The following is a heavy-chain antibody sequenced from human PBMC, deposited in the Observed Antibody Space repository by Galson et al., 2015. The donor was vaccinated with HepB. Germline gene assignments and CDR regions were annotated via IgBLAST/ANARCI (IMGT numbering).Heavy chain of an antibody. V-gene: IGHV1-18*01. CDR1: GYTFTLYG. D-gene: IGHD3-22*01. CDR2: IGAYNGNT. J-gene: IGHJ4*02. CDR3: ARDQGSSGYLYDLSYDY. Sequence: SVKVSCKVSGYTFTLYGITWIRQAPGQGLEWMGWIGAYNGNTHYAQNLQDRVTMTIDTSTTTAYMELRNLRSDDTAVYYCARDQGSSGYLYDLSYDYGGQVTEVAVSS.